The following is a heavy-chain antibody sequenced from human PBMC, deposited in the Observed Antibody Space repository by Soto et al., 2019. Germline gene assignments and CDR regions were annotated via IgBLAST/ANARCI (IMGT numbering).Heavy chain of an antibody. V-gene: IGHV3-23*01. CDR3: ASLIGVDTLRDY. CDR2: IDYSGGIT. Sequence: AGGSLRLSCVASGFTFSSYAMGWVRQAPGKGLEWVSVIDYSGGITYYADSVKGRFTISRDNSKSTLYLQMNSLRPEDTAVYYCASLIGVDTLRDYWGQGTLVTVSS. D-gene: IGHD3-3*01. J-gene: IGHJ4*02. CDR1: GFTFSSYA.